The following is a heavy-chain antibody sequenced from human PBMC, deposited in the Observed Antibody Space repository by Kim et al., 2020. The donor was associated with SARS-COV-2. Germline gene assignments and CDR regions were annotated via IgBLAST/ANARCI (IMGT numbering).Heavy chain of an antibody. CDR2: K. CDR3: ARDLVGATTVS. D-gene: IGHD1-26*01. J-gene: IGHJ5*02. V-gene: IGHV3-30*01. Sequence: KYYAGSVRGRFTINRDNSKNTLYLQMNSLRAEVTAVYDCARDLVGATTVSWGQGTLVTVSS.